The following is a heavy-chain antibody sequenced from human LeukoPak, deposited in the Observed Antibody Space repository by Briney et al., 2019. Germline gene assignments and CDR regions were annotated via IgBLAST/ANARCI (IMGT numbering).Heavy chain of an antibody. J-gene: IGHJ6*03. Sequence: GASAKVSCTASGYTFTSYGINWVRQAPGQGLEWMGWISAYNGNTNYAQNLQGRVTMTTGTSTSTAYMELRSLRSDDTAVYYCARGPGGRSGYYPLEDYYYYYYMDVWGKGTTVTVSS. D-gene: IGHD3-22*01. V-gene: IGHV1-18*01. CDR2: ISAYNGNT. CDR1: GYTFTSYG. CDR3: ARGPGGRSGYYPLEDYYYYYYMDV.